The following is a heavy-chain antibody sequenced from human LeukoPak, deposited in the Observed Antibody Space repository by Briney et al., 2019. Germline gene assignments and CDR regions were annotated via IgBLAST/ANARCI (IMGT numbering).Heavy chain of an antibody. CDR1: GYIFNRYT. CDR2: INTNTGSP. J-gene: IGHJ4*02. D-gene: IGHD1-1*01. V-gene: IGHV7-4-1*02. Sequence: ASVKVSCTASGYIFNRYTMSWVRQAPGQGLEWMGWINTNTGSPTYAEGFTGRFVFSLDTSVTTAYLQISSLKAEDTAIYYCARDYNSATEYWGQGTLVTVSS. CDR3: ARDYNSATEY.